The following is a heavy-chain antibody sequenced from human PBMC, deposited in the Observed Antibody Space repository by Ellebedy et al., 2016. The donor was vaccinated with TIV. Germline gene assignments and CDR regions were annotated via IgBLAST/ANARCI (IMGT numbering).Heavy chain of an antibody. V-gene: IGHV3-23*01. CDR2: ISGTGGTT. CDR1: GFIFSNYA. Sequence: GGSLRLXXAASGFIFSNYAMSWVRQAPGRGLEWVSTISGTGGTTYSADSVKGRFTISRDNAKNSLFLQMNSLRAEDTALYYCATQSRWGQGTLVTVSS. CDR3: ATQSR. J-gene: IGHJ4*02.